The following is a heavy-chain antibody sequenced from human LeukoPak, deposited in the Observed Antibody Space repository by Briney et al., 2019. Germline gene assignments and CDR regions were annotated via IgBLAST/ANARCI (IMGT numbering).Heavy chain of an antibody. Sequence: PGGSLRLSCAASGFTFSIFEMNWVRQAPGKGLEWVSAITGGGSTNYADSVKGRFTISRDNAKNSLYLQMNSLRAEDTAVYYCARALSYSYGSMDFWGQGTLVIVSS. CDR1: GFTFSIFE. J-gene: IGHJ4*02. CDR2: ITGGGST. V-gene: IGHV3-48*03. D-gene: IGHD5-18*01. CDR3: ARALSYSYGSMDF.